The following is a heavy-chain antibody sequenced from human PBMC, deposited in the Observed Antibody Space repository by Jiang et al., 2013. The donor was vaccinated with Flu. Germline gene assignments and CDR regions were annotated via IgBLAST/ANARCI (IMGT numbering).Heavy chain of an antibody. V-gene: IGHV3-33*01. D-gene: IGHD6-13*01. J-gene: IGHJ4*02. CDR3: AREGGSSWDDFDY. CDR1: GFTFSSYG. CDR2: IWYDGSNK. Sequence: QLVESGGGVVQPGRSLRLSCAASGFTFSSYGMHWVRQAPGKGLEWVAVIWYDGSNKYYADSVKGRFTISRDNSKNTLYLQMNSLRAEDTAVYYCAREGGSSWDDFDYWGQGTLVTVSS.